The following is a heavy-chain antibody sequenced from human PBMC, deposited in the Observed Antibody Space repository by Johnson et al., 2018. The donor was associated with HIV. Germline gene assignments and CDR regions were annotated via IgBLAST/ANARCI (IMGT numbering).Heavy chain of an antibody. CDR1: GFTFDDYG. V-gene: IGHV3-20*04. D-gene: IGHD3-22*01. CDR3: AREEVVVPGHDAFDI. Sequence: VQLVESGGGAVRPGGSLRLSCAASGFTFDDYGMSWVRQAPGKGLEWVSGISWNSGSIGYADSVKGRFTISRDNAKNSLYLQRNSLRAEDTAVYYCAREEVVVPGHDAFDIWGQGTMVTVSA. J-gene: IGHJ3*02. CDR2: ISWNSGSI.